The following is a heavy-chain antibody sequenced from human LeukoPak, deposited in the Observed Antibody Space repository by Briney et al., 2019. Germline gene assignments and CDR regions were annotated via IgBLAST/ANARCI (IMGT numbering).Heavy chain of an antibody. V-gene: IGHV4-39*07. CDR2: IYYSGST. CDR3: ARIVTPGCVDY. Sequence: SAETLSLTCTVSGGSISSSSYYWGWIRQPPGKGLEWIGSIYYSGSTYYNPSLKSRVTISVDTSKNQFSLKLSSVTAADTAVYYCARIVTPGCVDYWGQGTLVTVSS. CDR1: GGSISSSSYY. D-gene: IGHD3-9*01. J-gene: IGHJ4*02.